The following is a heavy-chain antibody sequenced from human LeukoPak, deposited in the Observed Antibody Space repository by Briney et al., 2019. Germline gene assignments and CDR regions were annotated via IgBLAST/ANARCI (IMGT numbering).Heavy chain of an antibody. CDR3: ASSFYRIAAPAAHFDY. J-gene: IGHJ4*02. V-gene: IGHV1-69*05. CDR2: IIPIFGTA. CDR1: GGTFSRNT. D-gene: IGHD6-6*01. Sequence: SVKVSCKASGGTFSRNTISWVRQAPGQGLEWMGGIIPIFGTANYAQKFQGRVTITTDESTSAAYMELSSLRSEDTAVYYCASSFYRIAAPAAHFDYWGQGTLVTVSS.